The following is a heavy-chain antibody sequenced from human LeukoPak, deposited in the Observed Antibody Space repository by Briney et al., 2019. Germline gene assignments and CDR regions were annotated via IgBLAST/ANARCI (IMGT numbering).Heavy chain of an antibody. J-gene: IGHJ5*02. D-gene: IGHD2-15*01. CDR3: ARRTGYCSGGSCYSNWFDP. CDR2: IYYSGST. V-gene: IGHV4-39*07. CDR1: GGSISSSSYY. Sequence: KPSETLSLTCTVSGGSISSSSYYWGWIRQPPGKGLEWIGNIYYSGSTYYNPSLKSRVTISVDTSKNQFSLELSSVTAADTAVYYCARRTGYCSGGSCYSNWFDPWGQGTLVTVSS.